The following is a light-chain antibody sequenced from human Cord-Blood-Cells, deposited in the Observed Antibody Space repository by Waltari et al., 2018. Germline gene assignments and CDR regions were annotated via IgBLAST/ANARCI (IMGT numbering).Light chain of an antibody. CDR2: KPS. J-gene: IGKJ1*01. Sequence: DIKMTQSLSTLSASVGDRVTITCRASQSISSWFAWYQQKPGKAPKLLIYKPSSLESGFPSRFSGTGSATEFTLTISSLQPDDFATYYCQQYNSYWTFGQGTKVEIK. CDR1: QSISSW. V-gene: IGKV1-5*03. CDR3: QQYNSYWT.